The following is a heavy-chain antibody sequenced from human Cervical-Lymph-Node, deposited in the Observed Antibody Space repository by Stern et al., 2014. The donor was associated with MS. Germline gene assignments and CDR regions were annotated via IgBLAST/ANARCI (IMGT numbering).Heavy chain of an antibody. J-gene: IGHJ5*02. V-gene: IGHV3-9*01. CDR1: GFDFDGYA. CDR2: ISWNSDTI. D-gene: IGHD1-14*01. Sequence: EVQLVESGGGLVRPGRSLSLSCTASGFDFDGYAMHWVRQAPGKGLQWVSGISWNSDTIGYAAVVKGRFTISRDNAKNSLYLQINSLRPEDTAFYYCARDVGRTWYTWFNPWGQGTLVTVSS. CDR3: ARDVGRTWYTWFNP.